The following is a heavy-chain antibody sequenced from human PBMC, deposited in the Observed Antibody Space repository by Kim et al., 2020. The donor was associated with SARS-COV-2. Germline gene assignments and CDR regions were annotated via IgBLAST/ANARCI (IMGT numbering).Heavy chain of an antibody. D-gene: IGHD7-27*01. CDR3: ARVIITGDLGPYFDY. J-gene: IGHJ4*02. Sequence: PSLKSRVTISVDTSKNQFSLKLSSVTAADTAVYYCARVIITGDLGPYFDYWGQGTLVTVSS. V-gene: IGHV4-31*02.